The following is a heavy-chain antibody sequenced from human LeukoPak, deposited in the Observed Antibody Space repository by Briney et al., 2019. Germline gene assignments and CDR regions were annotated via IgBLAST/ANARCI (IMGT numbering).Heavy chain of an antibody. Sequence: GGSLRLSCAASGFTVSGNYMSWVRQAPGKGLDWVSVIYSGDNTNYADSVKGRFTISRDYSKNTLYLQMSSLRAEDTAVYFCARGSWFAYWGQGTQVTVSS. CDR2: IYSGDNT. V-gene: IGHV3-66*01. CDR1: GFTVSGNY. CDR3: ARGSWFAY. J-gene: IGHJ4*02. D-gene: IGHD3-10*01.